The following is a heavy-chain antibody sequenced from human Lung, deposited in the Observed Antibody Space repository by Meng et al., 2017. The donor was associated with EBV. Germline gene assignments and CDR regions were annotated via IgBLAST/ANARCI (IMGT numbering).Heavy chain of an antibody. J-gene: IGHJ5*02. V-gene: IGHV4-31*03. Sequence: QLQESGSGLVKPSQTLSLTCTVSGSSISSGGYYWSWIRQHPGKGLEWIGYIHDSGSTYYNPSLKSRVTISADTSKNQFSLKLSSVTAADTAVYYCARASYGSGSPLGESWFDPWGQGTLVTVSS. CDR2: IHDSGST. D-gene: IGHD3-10*01. CDR3: ARASYGSGSPLGESWFDP. CDR1: GSSISSGGYY.